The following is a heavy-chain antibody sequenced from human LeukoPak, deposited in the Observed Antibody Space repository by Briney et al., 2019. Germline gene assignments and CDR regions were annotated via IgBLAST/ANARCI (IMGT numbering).Heavy chain of an antibody. CDR2: IYYSGST. CDR1: GGSISSYY. J-gene: IGHJ4*02. V-gene: IGHV4-59*01. Sequence: SETLSLTCTVSGGSISSYYWSWIRQPPGKGLEWIGYIYYSGSTNYNPSLKSRVTISVDTSKNQFSLKLSSATAADTAVYYCATLYTVANFDYWGQGTLVTVSS. CDR3: ATLYTVANFDY. D-gene: IGHD4-23*01.